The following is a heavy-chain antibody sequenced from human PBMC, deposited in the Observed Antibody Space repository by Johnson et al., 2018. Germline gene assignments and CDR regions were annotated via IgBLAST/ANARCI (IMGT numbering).Heavy chain of an antibody. CDR3: AMARDDSSGYAQH. CDR2: ISWDGGSQ. CDR1: GFTFDDYT. Sequence: VQLVESGGVVVQXGGSLRLSCAASGFTFDDYTMHWVRQAPGKGLEWVSLISWDGGSQYYADSVKGRFTISRDNSKNSLYLQMNSLRTEDTALYYCAMARDDSSGYAQHWGQGTLVTVSS. V-gene: IGHV3-43*01. D-gene: IGHD3-22*01. J-gene: IGHJ1*01.